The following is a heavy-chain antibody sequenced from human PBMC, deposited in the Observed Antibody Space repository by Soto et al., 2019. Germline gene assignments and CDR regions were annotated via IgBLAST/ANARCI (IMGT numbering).Heavy chain of an antibody. CDR3: AIERAIAATCLFYP. V-gene: IGHV3-30*04. J-gene: IGHJ5*02. CDR1: GWTFSNFA. CDR2: TSFDGKNK. Sequence: SLKLSLAASGWTFSNFAMHWVRQAPGKGLEWVAATSFDGKNKDYADSVKGRFTISRDNSKKTLFLQMNSLRPEDTAVYYRAIERAIAATCLFYPWRQATLATVS. D-gene: IGHD6-13*01.